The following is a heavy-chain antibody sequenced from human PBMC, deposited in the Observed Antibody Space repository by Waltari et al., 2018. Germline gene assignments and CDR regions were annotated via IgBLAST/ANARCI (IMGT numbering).Heavy chain of an antibody. J-gene: IGHJ6*02. CDR2: MNPGEGGT. CDR1: GYIFNTYE. D-gene: IGHD3-3*02. V-gene: IGHV1-46*02. Sequence: VQLVQSGAEVMKPGASVKLSCTASGYIFNTYEINWVRQAPGQGRGWRGIMNPGEGGTNDPQKFQDRVTMTRDTATSTVYRELRSLRSEDTAVYYCTRDKLDYYNGMDVWGQGTTVTVSS. CDR3: TRDKLDYYNGMDV.